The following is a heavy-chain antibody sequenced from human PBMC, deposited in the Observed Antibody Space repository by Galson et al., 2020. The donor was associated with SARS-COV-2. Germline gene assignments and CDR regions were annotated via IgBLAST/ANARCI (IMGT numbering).Heavy chain of an antibody. CDR2: ISSDGSNT. J-gene: IGHJ4*02. Sequence: GGSLRLSCAASGFTFSSYVMHWVRQAPGKGPEWVAVISSDGSNTYYADSLKGRFTIPRDNAKSTLYMQMNSLRAEETALYYCARSGQWELYYYFDFWGQGTLVTISS. CDR1: GFTFSSYV. V-gene: IGHV3-30*03. D-gene: IGHD1-26*01. CDR3: ARSGQWELYYYFDF.